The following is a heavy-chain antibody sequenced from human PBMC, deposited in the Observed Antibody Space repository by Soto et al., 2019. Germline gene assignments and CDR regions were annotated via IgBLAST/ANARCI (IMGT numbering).Heavy chain of an antibody. V-gene: IGHV3-23*01. CDR3: ARDLTTHDY. CDR1: GFTFSAHA. CDR2: LGTIGA. Sequence: EVQLLESGGGLVQPGGPLRLSGVGSGFTFSAHAITWSRQAPGKGLEWVSTLGTIGAFYADSVKGRFTISRDNSKNTVNLQMNSLRGEDTAIYYCARDLTTHDYWGQGTVVTVSS. J-gene: IGHJ4*02.